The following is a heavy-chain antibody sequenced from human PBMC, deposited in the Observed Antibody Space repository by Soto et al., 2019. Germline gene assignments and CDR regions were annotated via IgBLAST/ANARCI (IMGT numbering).Heavy chain of an antibody. CDR1: GFTFSNYA. CDR3: AIPSGITVTGLEW. CDR2: ISGDSGRT. D-gene: IGHD6-19*01. Sequence: LRLSFAASGFTFSNYAMSWVRQAPGKGLEWVSAISGDSGRTYYADSVKGRFTISRDNSKNSLYLQMNSLRADDTAVYYCAIPSGITVTGLEWWGKGTLVTVSS. V-gene: IGHV3-23*01. J-gene: IGHJ4*02.